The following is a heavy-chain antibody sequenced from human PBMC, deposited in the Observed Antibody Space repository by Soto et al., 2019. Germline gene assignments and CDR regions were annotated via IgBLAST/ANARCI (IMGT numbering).Heavy chain of an antibody. V-gene: IGHV3-13*01. Sequence: GGSLRLSCAASGFTFSSYDMHWVRQATGKGLEWVSAIGTAGDTYYPGSVKGRFTISRENAKNSLYLQMNSLRAEDTAVYYCARGQGAAIYYYYYGMDVWGQGTTVTVS. CDR1: GFTFSSYD. J-gene: IGHJ6*02. D-gene: IGHD5-18*01. CDR3: ARGQGAAIYYYYYGMDV. CDR2: IGTAGDT.